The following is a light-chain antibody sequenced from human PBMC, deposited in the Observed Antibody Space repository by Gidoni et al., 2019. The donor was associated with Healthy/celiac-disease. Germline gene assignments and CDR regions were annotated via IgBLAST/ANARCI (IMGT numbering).Light chain of an antibody. Sequence: DIVMTQSPDSLAVSLGERATINCKSSQSVLYSSNNKNYLAWYQQKPGQPPKLLIYWASTRESGVPDRFSGSESGTDFTLTISSLQAEDVAVYYCQQYYSTPRTFGQXTKVEIK. CDR2: WAS. J-gene: IGKJ1*01. V-gene: IGKV4-1*01. CDR3: QQYYSTPRT. CDR1: QSVLYSSNNKNY.